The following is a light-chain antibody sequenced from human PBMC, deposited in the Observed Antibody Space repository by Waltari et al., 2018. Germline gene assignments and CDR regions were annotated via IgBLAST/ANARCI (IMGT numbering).Light chain of an antibody. CDR1: RSDIGFSNY. Sequence: QSALTQPASVSGSPGQSITISCTGTRSDIGFSNYVSWYQQHPGKAPKLMMYDVSERPSGVSNRFSGSKSGNTASLTISGLQAEDEADYYCNSYAGSSSWVFGGGTKLTVL. V-gene: IGLV2-14*01. J-gene: IGLJ3*02. CDR2: DVS. CDR3: NSYAGSSSWV.